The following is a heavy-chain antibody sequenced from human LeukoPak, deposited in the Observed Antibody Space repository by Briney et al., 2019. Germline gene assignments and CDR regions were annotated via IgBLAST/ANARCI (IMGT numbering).Heavy chain of an antibody. Sequence: PSETLSLTCTVSGGSISSSSYYWGWIRQPPGKGLEWIGEINHSGSTNYNPSLKSRVTISVDTSKNQFSLKLSSVTAADTAVYYCARQGRYYDILTGYLYYYYYMDVWGKGTTVTISS. J-gene: IGHJ6*03. V-gene: IGHV4-39*01. CDR2: INHSGST. CDR1: GGSISSSSYY. D-gene: IGHD3-9*01. CDR3: ARQGRYYDILTGYLYYYYYMDV.